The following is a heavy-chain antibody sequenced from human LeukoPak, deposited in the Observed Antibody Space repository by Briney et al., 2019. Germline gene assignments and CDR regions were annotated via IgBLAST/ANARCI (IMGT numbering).Heavy chain of an antibody. CDR1: GGSISSRSYY. CDR3: ASFGRWLQSSNY. Sequence: SETLSLTCTVSGGSISSRSYYWGWLRQPPGKGLEWIGNIYYSGSTYYNPSLKSRVTISVDTSKNQFSLKLSSVTAADTAVYYCASFGRWLQSSNYWGQGTLVTVSS. J-gene: IGHJ4*02. CDR2: IYYSGST. D-gene: IGHD5-24*01. V-gene: IGHV4-39*07.